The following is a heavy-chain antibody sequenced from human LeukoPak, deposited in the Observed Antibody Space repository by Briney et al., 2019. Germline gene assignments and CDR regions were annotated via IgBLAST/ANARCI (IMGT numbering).Heavy chain of an antibody. CDR1: RFTFRSYW. Sequence: PGGSLRLSCAASRFTFRSYWMHWVRQAPGKGLVWGSRINSDGSGTSYADSVKGRFTISRDNAKNTLYLQMNSLRAEDTAVYYCARDGKSSADVFDIWGEGTMVT. CDR3: ARDGKSSADVFDI. V-gene: IGHV3-74*01. CDR2: INSDGSGT. D-gene: IGHD1-1*01. J-gene: IGHJ3*02.